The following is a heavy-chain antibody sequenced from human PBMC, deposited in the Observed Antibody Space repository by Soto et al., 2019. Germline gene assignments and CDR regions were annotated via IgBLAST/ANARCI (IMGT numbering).Heavy chain of an antibody. CDR2: ISWNSGSM. Sequence: EVQLVESGGGLVQPGRSLRLSCAASGFTFDDYAMHWVRQAPGKGLEWVSGISWNSGSMGYADSVKGRFTISRDNAKNYLYLQMNSVRAEDTALDYGAKERVLEVRSGYQGPFDYWGQGTLVTVSS. D-gene: IGHD6-13*01. CDR3: AKERVLEVRSGYQGPFDY. CDR1: GFTFDDYA. J-gene: IGHJ4*02. V-gene: IGHV3-9*01.